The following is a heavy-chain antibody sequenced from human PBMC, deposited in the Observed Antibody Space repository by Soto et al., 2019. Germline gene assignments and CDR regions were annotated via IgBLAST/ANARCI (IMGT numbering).Heavy chain of an antibody. CDR2: ISSSSSTI. CDR3: ARGRTTGTSSFNI. Sequence: GGSLRLSCAASGFNFSRYSMNWVRRAPGKGLEWVSYISSSSSTIYNEVSVKGRFSISRDYAKNSLFLQMNSLRYVDTAFYYCARGRTTGTSSFNIWGQGTMVTVSS. J-gene: IGHJ3*02. CDR1: GFNFSRYS. V-gene: IGHV3-48*02. D-gene: IGHD1-1*01.